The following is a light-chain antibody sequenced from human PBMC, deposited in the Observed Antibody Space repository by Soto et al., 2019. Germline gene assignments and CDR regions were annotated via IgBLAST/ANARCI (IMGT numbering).Light chain of an antibody. CDR2: GAS. J-gene: IGKJ1*01. CDR3: QQYTYWPRT. Sequence: EIVMTQSPATLSVSPGERATLSCRASQSVGANLAWYQQKPGQAPRLLIYGASTRAAGISPRFSGGGSGTAVNLTISSLQSEDFVVYYCQQYTYWPRTFGQGTKVGIK. CDR1: QSVGAN. V-gene: IGKV3-15*01.